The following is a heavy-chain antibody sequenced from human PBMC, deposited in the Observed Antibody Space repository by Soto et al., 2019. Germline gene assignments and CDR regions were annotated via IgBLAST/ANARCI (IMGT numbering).Heavy chain of an antibody. J-gene: IGHJ4*02. V-gene: IGHV4-61*01. D-gene: IGHD3-10*01. CDR1: GGSISGGSYY. CDR2: IYHSGST. CDR3: AISVSFGEADS. Sequence: QEQLQESGPGLVKPSETLSLTCSVSGGSISGGSYYWSWIRQPPGKGLEWIGYIYHSGSTNYNPSLQSRVTISLDTSKNQFSLNLRSVSAADTAVYFCAISVSFGEADSWGQGILVTVSS.